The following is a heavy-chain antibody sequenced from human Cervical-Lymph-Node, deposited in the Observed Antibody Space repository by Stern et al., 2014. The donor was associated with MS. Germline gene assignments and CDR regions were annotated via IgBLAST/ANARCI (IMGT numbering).Heavy chain of an antibody. Sequence: EMQLVESGAEVKKPGESLKISCKGSGYSFRSYWIGWVRQMPGKGLEWMGIIWPDDSDTRYNPSFQGQVTISADKSISTAFLQWSSLKASDTAKYYCVRRYTIGDEDESWGQGTLVVVSS. CDR1: GYSFRSYW. J-gene: IGHJ5*02. D-gene: IGHD4-17*01. CDR3: VRRYTIGDEDES. CDR2: IWPDDSDT. V-gene: IGHV5-51*03.